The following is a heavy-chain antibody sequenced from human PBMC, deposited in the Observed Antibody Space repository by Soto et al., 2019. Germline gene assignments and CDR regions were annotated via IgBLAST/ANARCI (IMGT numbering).Heavy chain of an antibody. CDR3: ARDPSLYDILTGAPPFDP. CDR2: INAGNGNT. J-gene: IGHJ5*02. CDR1: GYTFTSYA. D-gene: IGHD3-9*01. Sequence: GASVKVSCKASGYTFTSYAMHWGRQAPGQRLEWMGWINAGNGNTKYSQKFQGRVTITRDTSASTAYMELSSLRSEDTAVYYCARDPSLYDILTGAPPFDPWGQGTLVTVSS. V-gene: IGHV1-3*01.